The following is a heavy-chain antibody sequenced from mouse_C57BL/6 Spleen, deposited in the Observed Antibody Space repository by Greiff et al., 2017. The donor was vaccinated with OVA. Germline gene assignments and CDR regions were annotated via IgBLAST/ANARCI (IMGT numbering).Heavy chain of an antibody. V-gene: IGHV5-6*02. J-gene: IGHJ1*03. CDR2: ISSGGSYT. Sequence: EVKVVESGGDLVKPGGSLKLSCAASGFTFSSYGMSWVRQTPDKRLEWVATISSGGSYTYYPDSVKGRFTISRDNAKNTLYLQMSSLKSEDTAMYYCARRGYYGSFWYFDVWGTGTTVTVSS. CDR1: GFTFSSYG. D-gene: IGHD1-1*01. CDR3: ARRGYYGSFWYFDV.